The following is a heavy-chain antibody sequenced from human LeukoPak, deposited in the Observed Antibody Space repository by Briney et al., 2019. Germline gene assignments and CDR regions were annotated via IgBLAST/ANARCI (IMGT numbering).Heavy chain of an antibody. Sequence: SETLSLTCTVSGGSICSGGYYWSWIRQHPGKGLEWIGYIYYSGSTDYNPSLKSRVTISVDTSNNQFSLRLSAVTAADTAVYFCARGCTDVGRYFDYWGQGSLVTVSS. CDR3: ARGCTDVGRYFDY. V-gene: IGHV4-31*03. CDR2: IYYSGST. D-gene: IGHD2-8*01. CDR1: GGSICSGGYY. J-gene: IGHJ4*02.